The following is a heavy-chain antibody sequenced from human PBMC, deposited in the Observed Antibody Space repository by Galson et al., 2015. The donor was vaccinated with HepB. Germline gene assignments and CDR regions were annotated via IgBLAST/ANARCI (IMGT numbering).Heavy chain of an antibody. V-gene: IGHV3-7*01. Sequence: LRLSCAASGFTFSSYWMSWVRQAPGKGLEWVANIKQDGSEKYYVDSVKGRFTISRDNAKNSLYLQMNSLRAEDTAVYYCARDLYYDFWSGYYLHYYYGMDVWGQGTTVTVSS. CDR2: IKQDGSEK. J-gene: IGHJ6*02. CDR3: ARDLYYDFWSGYYLHYYYGMDV. D-gene: IGHD3-3*01. CDR1: GFTFSSYW.